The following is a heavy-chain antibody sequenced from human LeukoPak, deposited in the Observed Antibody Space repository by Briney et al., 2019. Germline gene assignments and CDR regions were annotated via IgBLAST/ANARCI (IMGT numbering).Heavy chain of an antibody. CDR2: INPNRGGT. CDR3: ASANYYDILDY. J-gene: IGHJ4*02. CDR1: GYTFTGYY. V-gene: IGHV1-2*06. Sequence: ASVKVSCKASGYTFTGYYMHWVRQAPGQGLEWMGRINPNRGGTNYAQKFQGRVTMTRDTSISTAYMELSRLRSDDTAVYYCASANYYDILDYWGQGTLVTVSS. D-gene: IGHD3-22*01.